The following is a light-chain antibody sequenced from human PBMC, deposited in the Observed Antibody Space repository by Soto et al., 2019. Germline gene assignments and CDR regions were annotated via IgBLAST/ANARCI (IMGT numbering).Light chain of an antibody. J-gene: IGKJ5*01. V-gene: IGKV3-15*01. Sequence: ETVMTQSPATLSVSPGERATLSCRASQSVSSNLAWYQQKPGQAPRLLIYGASTRATGIPARFSGSGSGTEFTLTIGSLQSEDFALYYCQHYQSGHPITFGQGTRLEIK. CDR2: GAS. CDR3: QHYQSGHPIT. CDR1: QSVSSN.